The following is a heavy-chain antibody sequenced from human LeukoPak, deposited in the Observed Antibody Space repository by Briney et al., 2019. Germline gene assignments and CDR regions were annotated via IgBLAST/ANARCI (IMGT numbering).Heavy chain of an antibody. CDR1: GYTFTSYD. V-gene: IGHV1-3*03. J-gene: IGHJ4*02. D-gene: IGHD3-10*01. CDR3: ARSYGSGFLNPFDY. Sequence: GASVKVSCKASGYTFTSYDMHWVRQAPGQRLEWMGWINAGNGNTKYSQEFQGRVTITADKSTSTAYMELSSLRSEDTAVYYCARSYGSGFLNPFDYWGQGTLVTVSS. CDR2: INAGNGNT.